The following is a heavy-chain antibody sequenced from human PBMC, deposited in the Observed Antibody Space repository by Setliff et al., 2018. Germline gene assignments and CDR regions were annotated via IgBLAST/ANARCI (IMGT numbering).Heavy chain of an antibody. CDR1: GNTFTGYY. Sequence: WASVKVSCKASGNTFTGYYIHWLRQAPGQGLEWMGCINPNSGDTTFAQKLQGRFTISRDNAKKSVDLQMNSLRAEDTAVYYCATKAVAGTGGQGTLVTVSS. J-gene: IGHJ4*02. CDR3: ATKAVAGT. V-gene: IGHV1-2*02. D-gene: IGHD6-19*01. CDR2: INPNSGDT.